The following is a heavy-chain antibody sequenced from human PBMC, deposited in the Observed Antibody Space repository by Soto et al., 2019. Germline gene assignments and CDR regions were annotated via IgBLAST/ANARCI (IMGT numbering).Heavy chain of an antibody. D-gene: IGHD3-22*01. V-gene: IGHV5-51*01. CDR2: IYPGDSDT. J-gene: IGHJ4*02. CDR3: ARLRRDYYDSSGYSPNFDY. Sequence: PGESLKISCKGSGYSFTSYWIGWVRQMPGKGLEWMGIIYPGDSDTRYSPSFQGQVTISADKSISTAYLQWSSLKASDTAMYYCARLRRDYYDSSGYSPNFDYWGQGTLVTVSS. CDR1: GYSFTSYW.